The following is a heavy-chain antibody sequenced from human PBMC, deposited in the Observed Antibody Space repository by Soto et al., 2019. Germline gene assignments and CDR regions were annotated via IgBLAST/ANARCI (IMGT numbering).Heavy chain of an antibody. CDR3: AKACCCGGTRYVPAY. CDR1: GFTFSSYT. D-gene: IGHD2-21*01. J-gene: IGHJ4*02. V-gene: IGHV3-23*01. CDR2: ISGSGGSP. Sequence: GGSLRLSCAAFGFTFSSYTMSWVRQAPGKGLEWVSSISGSGGSPNYADSVQGRFTISRDNPKNTLYLQMNSLRAEDTANYYCAKACCCGGTRYVPAYWGQGALVTVYS.